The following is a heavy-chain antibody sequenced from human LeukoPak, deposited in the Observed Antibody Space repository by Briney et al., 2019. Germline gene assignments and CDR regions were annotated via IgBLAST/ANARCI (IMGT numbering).Heavy chain of an antibody. CDR3: ARDGGFWSGYTNYYYGMDV. J-gene: IGHJ6*02. Sequence: SETLSLTCTVSGGSISTYYWNWIRQPPGKGLEWIGYIYHSGSTNYNPSLQSRVTISVDTSKNQFSLNLNSVTAADTAVYYCARDGGFWSGYTNYYYGMDVWGQGTTVTVSS. CDR2: IYHSGST. D-gene: IGHD3-3*01. CDR1: GGSISTYY. V-gene: IGHV4-59*01.